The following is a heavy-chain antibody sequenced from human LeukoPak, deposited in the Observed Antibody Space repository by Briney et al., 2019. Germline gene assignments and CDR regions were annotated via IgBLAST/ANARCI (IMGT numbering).Heavy chain of an antibody. J-gene: IGHJ4*02. CDR1: GGSISSYY. D-gene: IGHD5-18*01. CDR3: ARGVPGYSYGQYYFDY. CDR2: IYYSGST. Sequence: SETLSLTCTVSGGSISSYYWSWIRQPPGKGLEWIGYIYYSGSTNYNPSLKSRVTISVDTSKNQFSLKLSSVTAADTAVYYCARGVPGYSYGQYYFDYWGQGTLVTVSS. V-gene: IGHV4-59*01.